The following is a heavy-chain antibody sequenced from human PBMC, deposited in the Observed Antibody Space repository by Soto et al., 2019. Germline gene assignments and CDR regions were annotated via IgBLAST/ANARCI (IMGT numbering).Heavy chain of an antibody. D-gene: IGHD2-2*01. CDR2: TSNSGST. Sequence: QVQLQESGPGLVKPSQTLSLTCTVSGGSITSSGYYWSWIRQHPGEGLEWIGFTSNSGSTSYNPSXKSXVTIPVDTYSNQFSLTLKSVTAADTAVYYCARGGGSTKVDYWGQGTLVTVSP. CDR1: GGSITSSGYY. CDR3: ARGGGSTKVDY. J-gene: IGHJ4*02. V-gene: IGHV4-31*03.